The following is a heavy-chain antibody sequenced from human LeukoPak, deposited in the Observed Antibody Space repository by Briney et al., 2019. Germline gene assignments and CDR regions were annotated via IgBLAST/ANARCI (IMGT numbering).Heavy chain of an antibody. CDR1: GFTFSSSA. J-gene: IGHJ4*02. D-gene: IGHD6-13*01. CDR2: VSGSGRGENT. CDR3: AKRSSWLIAAAGIDY. V-gene: IGHV3-23*01. Sequence: GGSLRLSCAASGFTFSSSAMSWVRQAPGKGLEWVSNVSGSGRGENTYYADSVKGRFTISRDNSKNTLILQMNSLRAEDTSVYYCAKRSSWLIAAAGIDYWGQGTLVTVSS.